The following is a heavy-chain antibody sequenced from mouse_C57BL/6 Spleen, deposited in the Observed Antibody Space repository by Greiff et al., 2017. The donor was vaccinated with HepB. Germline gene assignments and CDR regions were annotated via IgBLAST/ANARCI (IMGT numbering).Heavy chain of an antibody. D-gene: IGHD1-1*01. CDR1: GFNFSNYW. CDR3: MTVVAGNYAMDY. V-gene: IGHV6-3*01. J-gene: IGHJ4*01. Sequence: EVKLEESGGGLVQPGGSMKLSCVASGFNFSNYWMNWVRQSPEKGLEWVAQIRLKSDNYATNYAESVKGRLTISRDDSKRSVYLQMNNLRAEDTGIYYGMTVVAGNYAMDYWGQGTSVTVSS. CDR2: IRLKSDNYAT.